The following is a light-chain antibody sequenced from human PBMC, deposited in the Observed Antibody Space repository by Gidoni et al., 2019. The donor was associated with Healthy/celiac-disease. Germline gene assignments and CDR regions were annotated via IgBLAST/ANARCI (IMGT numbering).Light chain of an antibody. V-gene: IGKV1-NL1*01. Sequence: DIQMTQSPSSLSASLGDRVTITCRASQGISNSLAWYQLKPGKSPKLLLYAASRLESWVPSRFRGSGYGTDYTLTSSSLQPEDFATYYCQQYYSTSWTFGQGTKVEIK. CDR1: QGISNS. CDR3: QQYYSTSWT. CDR2: AAS. J-gene: IGKJ1*01.